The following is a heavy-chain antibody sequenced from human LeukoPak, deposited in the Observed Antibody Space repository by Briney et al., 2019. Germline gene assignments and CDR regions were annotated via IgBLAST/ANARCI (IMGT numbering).Heavy chain of an antibody. CDR1: GFTFSNYN. CDR2: ISASGSSI. V-gene: IGHV3-48*02. J-gene: IGHJ4*02. CDR3: ARDFEGASGFFDY. D-gene: IGHD3-10*01. Sequence: GGSLRLSCVASGFTFSNYNMYWVRRAPGKGLEWVSYISASGSSIYHADSVKGRFTISRDNAENSLYLQMNSLRDEDTAVYYCARDFEGASGFFDYWGQGTLVTVSS.